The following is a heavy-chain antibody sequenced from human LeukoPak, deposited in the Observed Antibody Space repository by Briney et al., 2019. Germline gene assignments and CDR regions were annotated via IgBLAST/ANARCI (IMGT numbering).Heavy chain of an antibody. CDR2: IYHTGTT. D-gene: IGHD2-15*01. J-gene: IGHJ4*02. Sequence: PSETLSLTCTISGASTSSRGYYWTWVRQHSGKGLEWIGYIYHTGTTYYNPSLRSRITISMGTSKNQFSLKMTSMTAADTAVYYCAGDLDFASGHYLHYWGQGSLVTVSS. CDR1: GASTSSRGYY. CDR3: AGDLDFASGHYLHY. V-gene: IGHV4-31*03.